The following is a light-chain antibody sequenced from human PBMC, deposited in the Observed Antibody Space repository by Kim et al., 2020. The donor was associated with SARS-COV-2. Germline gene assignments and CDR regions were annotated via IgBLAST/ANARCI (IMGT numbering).Light chain of an antibody. V-gene: IGKV1-17*03. CDR1: QGISSS. CDR3: LQYNTYPLT. CDR2: AAS. Sequence: DIQMTQSPSAMSASVGDRVTITCRGSQGISSSLAWFQQKPGKVPKRLIPAASSLQSGVPSRFSGSGSGTEFTLTISSLQPEDFATYYCLQYNTYPLTFGGGTKVDIK. J-gene: IGKJ4*01.